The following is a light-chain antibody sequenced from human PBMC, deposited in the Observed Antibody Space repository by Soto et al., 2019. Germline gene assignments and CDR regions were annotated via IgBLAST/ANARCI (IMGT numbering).Light chain of an antibody. J-gene: IGKJ4*01. Sequence: DIVMTQSPDSLAVSLGERATINCKSSQSVLYSSNNKNYLAWYQQKPGQPPKLLIYWASTRESGVPDRFSGSGSGTDFTLTISSLQAEDVAFYYCQQYYSTPFTFGGGTKVEIK. CDR2: WAS. CDR1: QSVLYSSNNKNY. CDR3: QQYYSTPFT. V-gene: IGKV4-1*01.